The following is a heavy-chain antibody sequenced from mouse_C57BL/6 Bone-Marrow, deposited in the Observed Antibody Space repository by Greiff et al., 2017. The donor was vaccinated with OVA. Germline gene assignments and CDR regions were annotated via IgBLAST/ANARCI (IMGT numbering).Heavy chain of an antibody. V-gene: IGHV1-19*01. Sequence: EVQLQQSGPVLVKPGASVKMSCKASGYTFTDYYMNWVKQSHGKSLEWIGVINPYNGGTSYNQKFKGKATLTVDKSSSTAYMELNSLTSEDSAVYYCARTTVVATRAMDYWGQGTSVTVSS. CDR1: GYTFTDYY. D-gene: IGHD1-1*01. CDR3: ARTTVVATRAMDY. CDR2: INPYNGGT. J-gene: IGHJ4*01.